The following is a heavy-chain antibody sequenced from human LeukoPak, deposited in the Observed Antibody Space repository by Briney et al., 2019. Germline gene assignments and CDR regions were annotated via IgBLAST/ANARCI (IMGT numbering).Heavy chain of an antibody. D-gene: IGHD3-9*01. CDR3: ASTLYYDNYMDV. J-gene: IGHJ6*03. Sequence: GGSLRLSCAASGFTFSSSWMSWVRQAPGKGLEWVANIKQDGSEKYFVDSVKGRFTISRDNARNSLYLQMNSLRAEDTAVYYCASTLYYDNYMDVWGKGTTVTISS. CDR2: IKQDGSEK. V-gene: IGHV3-7*01. CDR1: GFTFSSSW.